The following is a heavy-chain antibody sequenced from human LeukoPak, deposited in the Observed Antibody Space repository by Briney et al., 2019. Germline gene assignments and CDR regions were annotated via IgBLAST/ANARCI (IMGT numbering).Heavy chain of an antibody. CDR3: AELGITMIGGV. J-gene: IGHJ6*04. D-gene: IGHD3-10*02. CDR1: GFTFNKYW. V-gene: IGHV3-7*01. CDR2: VNKDGSET. Sequence: PGGSLRLSCAASGFTFNKYWMSWVRQAPGKGLEWVANVNKDGSETYYADSVKGRFTMSRDNAKNSLYLQMNSLRAEDTAVYYCAELGITMIGGVWGKGTTVTISS.